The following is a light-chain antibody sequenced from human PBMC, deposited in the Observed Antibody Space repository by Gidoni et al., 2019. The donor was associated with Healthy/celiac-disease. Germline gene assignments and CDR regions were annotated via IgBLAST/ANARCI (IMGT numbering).Light chain of an antibody. CDR2: GAS. J-gene: IGKJ2*01. V-gene: IGKV3-15*01. CDR1: QIVSSN. Sequence: EIVMTQSPATLSVSPGERATLSCRASQIVSSNLAWYQQKPGQAPRLLIYGASNRATGIPARFSGSGSGTEFTLTISSLQSEDFAVYYCQQYNNWPPYTFGQGTKLEIK. CDR3: QQYNNWPPYT.